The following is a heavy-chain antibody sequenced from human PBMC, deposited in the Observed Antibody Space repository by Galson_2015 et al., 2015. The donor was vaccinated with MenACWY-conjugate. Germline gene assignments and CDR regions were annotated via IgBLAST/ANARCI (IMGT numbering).Heavy chain of an antibody. CDR1: GFNFGNCA. CDR2: IWSDGSNT. J-gene: IGHJ4*02. D-gene: IGHD3-22*01. Sequence: SLRLSCAASGFNFGNCAMHWVRQAPGKGLQWVAVIWSDGSNTYYADSEKGRFTISRDNSEDKLYLQMNSLTAEDTAVYFCARDCHHSSGYTLRGPFDSWGRGTLLTVPA. V-gene: IGHV3-33*01. CDR3: ARDCHHSSGYTLRGPFDS.